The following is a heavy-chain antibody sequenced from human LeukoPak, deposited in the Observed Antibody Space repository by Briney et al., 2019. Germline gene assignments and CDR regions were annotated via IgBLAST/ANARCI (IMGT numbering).Heavy chain of an antibody. CDR3: ARDRAYCSSTSCSWDPYYYYGMDV. J-gene: IGHJ6*02. V-gene: IGHV4-30-2*01. CDR2: IYHSGST. CDR1: GGSISSGGYS. Sequence: PSETLSLTCAVSGGSISSGGYSWSWIRQPPGKGLEWIGYIYHSGSTYYNPSLKSRVTISVDRSKNQFSLRLSSVTAADTAVYYCARDRAYCSSTSCSWDPYYYYGMDVWGQGTTVTVSS. D-gene: IGHD2-2*01.